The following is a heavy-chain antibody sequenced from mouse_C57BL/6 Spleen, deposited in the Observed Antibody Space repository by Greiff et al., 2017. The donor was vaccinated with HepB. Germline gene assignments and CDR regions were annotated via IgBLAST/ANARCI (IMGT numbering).Heavy chain of an antibody. Sequence: DVKLVESGGGLVKPGGSLKLSCAASGFTFSDYGMHWVRQAPEKGLEWVAYISSGSSTIYYADTVKGRFTISRDNAKNTLFLQMTSLRSEDTAMYYCASLFITTVVAHFDYWGQGTTLTVSS. CDR2: ISSGSSTI. CDR3: ASLFITTVVAHFDY. V-gene: IGHV5-17*01. D-gene: IGHD1-1*01. CDR1: GFTFSDYG. J-gene: IGHJ2*01.